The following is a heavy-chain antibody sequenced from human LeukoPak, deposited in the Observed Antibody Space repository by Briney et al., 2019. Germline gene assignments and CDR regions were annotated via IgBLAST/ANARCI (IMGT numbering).Heavy chain of an antibody. D-gene: IGHD4-17*01. Sequence: GGSLRLSCAASGFTFSTYALSWVRQAPGKGLEWVANIRGSDGSTYYADSVKGRFTISRENSKKTLYLQMNSLRDEDTAVYYCAKDVYGDYGGLDYWGQGTLVTVSS. CDR2: IRGSDGST. CDR1: GFTFSTYA. V-gene: IGHV3-23*01. J-gene: IGHJ4*02. CDR3: AKDVYGDYGGLDY.